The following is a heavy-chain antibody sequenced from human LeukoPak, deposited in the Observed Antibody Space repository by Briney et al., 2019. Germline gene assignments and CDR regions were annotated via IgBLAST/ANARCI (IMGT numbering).Heavy chain of an antibody. Sequence: SETLSLTCTVYGGSVSSGSYYWSWIRQPPGKGLEWIGYIYYSGSTNYNPSLKSRVTISVDTSKNQFSLKLSSVTAADTAVYYCARDRMTNYYDSSGYFGDYFDYWGQGTLVTVSS. J-gene: IGHJ4*02. D-gene: IGHD3-22*01. V-gene: IGHV4-61*01. CDR2: IYYSGST. CDR3: ARDRMTNYYDSSGYFGDYFDY. CDR1: GGSVSSGSYY.